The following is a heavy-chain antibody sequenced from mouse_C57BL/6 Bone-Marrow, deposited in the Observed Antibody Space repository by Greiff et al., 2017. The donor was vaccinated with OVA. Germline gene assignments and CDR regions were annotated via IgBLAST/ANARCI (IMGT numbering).Heavy chain of an antibody. J-gene: IGHJ3*01. V-gene: IGHV3-6*01. CDR2: ISYDGSN. Sequence: EVQLQQSGPGLVKPSQSLSLTCSVTGYSITSGYYWNWIRQFPGNKLEWMGYISYDGSNNYNPSLKNRISITRDTSKNQFFLKLNSVTTEDTATYYCARVPIYYDCSWFAYWGQGTLVTVSA. CDR1: GYSITSGYY. D-gene: IGHD2-4*01. CDR3: ARVPIYYDCSWFAY.